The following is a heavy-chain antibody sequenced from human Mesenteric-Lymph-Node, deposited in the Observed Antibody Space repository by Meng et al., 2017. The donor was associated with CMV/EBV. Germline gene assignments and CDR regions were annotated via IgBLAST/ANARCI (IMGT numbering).Heavy chain of an antibody. D-gene: IGHD3-10*01. CDR2: IFTGGTT. Sequence: STNYISWVRQAPGKGLECVSVIFTGGTTYYGDSVKGRFTISRDSSKNTVYLQMNGLRADDTAVYYCAREGFSGSGSYRQAWVYFDSWGQGTLVTVSS. CDR3: AREGFSGSGSYRQAWVYFDS. CDR1: STNY. J-gene: IGHJ4*02. V-gene: IGHV3-53*01.